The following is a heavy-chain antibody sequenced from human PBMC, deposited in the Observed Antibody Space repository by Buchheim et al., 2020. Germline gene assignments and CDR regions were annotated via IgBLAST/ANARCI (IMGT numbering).Heavy chain of an antibody. V-gene: IGHV4-31*03. Sequence: QRQLQESGPGLVKPSQTLSLTCSVSGGSISSGNYYWSWIRQHPGKGLEWIGNIHYSGSTYYNPSLKSRVTISVDTSKNQFSLKLSSVTAADTAVYYCARDLNYYDTSGLNWFDPWGQGTL. CDR3: ARDLNYYDTSGLNWFDP. J-gene: IGHJ5*02. CDR1: GGSISSGNYY. D-gene: IGHD3-22*01. CDR2: IHYSGST.